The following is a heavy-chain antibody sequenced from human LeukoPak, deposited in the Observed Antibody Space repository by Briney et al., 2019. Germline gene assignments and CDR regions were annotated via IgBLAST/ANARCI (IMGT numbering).Heavy chain of an antibody. CDR2: INSDGSST. D-gene: IGHD4-17*01. CDR3: AKGGATVIDY. Sequence: GGSLGLSCAASGFTFSNYWMHWVRQAPGKGLVWVSRINSDGSSTTSADSVKGRLTISRDNAKNTLYLQMNSLRAEDTAVYYCAKGGATVIDYWGQGTLVTISS. CDR1: GFTFSNYW. V-gene: IGHV3-74*01. J-gene: IGHJ4*02.